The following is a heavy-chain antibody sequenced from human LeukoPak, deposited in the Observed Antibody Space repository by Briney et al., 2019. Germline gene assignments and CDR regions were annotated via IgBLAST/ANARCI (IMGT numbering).Heavy chain of an antibody. J-gene: IGHJ4*02. D-gene: IGHD2-2*01. V-gene: IGHV3-15*01. Sequence: GGSLRLSCAASGFTFTNAWMSWVRQAPGKGLEWVGRIKSKTEGETADYAAPVKGRFTISRDDSKNTLYPHMNSLKTEDTAVCYCTTVYCSSTSCAMSGNYWGQGTLVTVSS. CDR1: GFTFTNAW. CDR3: TTVYCSSTSCAMSGNY. CDR2: IKSKTEGETA.